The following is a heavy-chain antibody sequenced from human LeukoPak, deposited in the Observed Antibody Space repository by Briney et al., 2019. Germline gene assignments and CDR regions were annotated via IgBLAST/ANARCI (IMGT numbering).Heavy chain of an antibody. CDR3: ARSGAYDSSGYYYIGAFDI. Sequence: ASVKVSCKASGYTFTGYYMHWVRQAPGQGPEWMGWINPNSGGTNYAQKFQGRVTMTRDTSISTAYMELSRLRSDDTAVYYCARSGAYDSSGYYYIGAFDIWGQGTMVTVSS. V-gene: IGHV1-2*02. CDR1: GYTFTGYY. D-gene: IGHD3-22*01. CDR2: INPNSGGT. J-gene: IGHJ3*02.